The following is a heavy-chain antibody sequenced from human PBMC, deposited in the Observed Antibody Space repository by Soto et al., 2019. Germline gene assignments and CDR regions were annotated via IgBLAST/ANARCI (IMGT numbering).Heavy chain of an antibody. Sequence: SETLSLTCAVVGGSVNSGDDYWSWIRQPPGKGLEWIGEMSHSGGTHFNPSLKSRVTISVDTSKNQFSLKMSSVTAADTALYYCARVERGTATTVVDAFDIWGPGTMVTVSS. CDR1: GGSVNSGDDY. V-gene: IGHV4-34*01. CDR3: ARVERGTATTVVDAFDI. CDR2: MSHSGGT. D-gene: IGHD1-1*01. J-gene: IGHJ3*02.